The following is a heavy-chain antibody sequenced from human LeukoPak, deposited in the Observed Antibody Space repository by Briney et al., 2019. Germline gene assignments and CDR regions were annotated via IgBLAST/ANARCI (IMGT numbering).Heavy chain of an antibody. V-gene: IGHV4-4*07. CDR1: GGSISSYY. Sequence: PSETLSLTCAVSGGSISSYYWSWIRQPAGKGLEWIGRIYTSGSTNYNPSLKSRVTMSVDTSKNQFSLKLSSVTAADTAVYYCAGGLWYLSYFQHWGQGTLVTVSS. D-gene: IGHD2-21*01. CDR2: IYTSGST. CDR3: AGGLWYLSYFQH. J-gene: IGHJ1*01.